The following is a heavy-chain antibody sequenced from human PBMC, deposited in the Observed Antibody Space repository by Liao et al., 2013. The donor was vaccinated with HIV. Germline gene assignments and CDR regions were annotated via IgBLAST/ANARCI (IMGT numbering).Heavy chain of an antibody. CDR2: IDHRGDT. J-gene: IGHJ4*02. V-gene: IGHV4-34*01. D-gene: IGHD3-10*01. Sequence: QVQLQLGGAGPLKPSETLSLTCAVYGGSFNAYRWTWIRQPPGKGLEWIGQIDHRGDTKYNPSLGSRVTISKDMSRRQFSLELTSVTAADTALYYCATIWFGEIFSPYYFDYWAQGALVTVSS. CDR1: GGSFNAYR. CDR3: ATIWFGEIFSPYYFDY.